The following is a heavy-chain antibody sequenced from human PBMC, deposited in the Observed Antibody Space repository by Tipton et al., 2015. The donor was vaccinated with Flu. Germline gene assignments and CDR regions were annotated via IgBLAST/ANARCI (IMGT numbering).Heavy chain of an antibody. D-gene: IGHD3-10*01. CDR2: IYPSGGGT. Sequence: QSGPEVKKPGASVRISCTASGYTFTNYNMHWVRQAPGQGPEWMGIIYPSGGGTTYAQRFQGRVTLTRDKSTSTVYMELSSLRSADTAFYHCARDRGFGAYTFDYWGQGTLVTVAS. CDR3: ARDRGFGAYTFDY. J-gene: IGHJ4*02. CDR1: GYTFTNYN. V-gene: IGHV1-46*01.